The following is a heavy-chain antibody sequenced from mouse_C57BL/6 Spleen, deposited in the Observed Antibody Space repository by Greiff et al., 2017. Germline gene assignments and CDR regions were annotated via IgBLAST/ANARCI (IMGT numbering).Heavy chain of an antibody. CDR3: ARWLLRAMDY. D-gene: IGHD2-3*01. V-gene: IGHV1-42*01. Sequence: VQLQQSGPELVKPGASVKISCKASGYSFTGYYMNWVKQSPEKSLEWIGEINPSTGGTTYNQKFKAKATLTVDKSSSTAYMQLKSLTSEDSAVYYRARWLLRAMDYWGQGTSVTVSS. J-gene: IGHJ4*01. CDR2: INPSTGGT. CDR1: GYSFTGYY.